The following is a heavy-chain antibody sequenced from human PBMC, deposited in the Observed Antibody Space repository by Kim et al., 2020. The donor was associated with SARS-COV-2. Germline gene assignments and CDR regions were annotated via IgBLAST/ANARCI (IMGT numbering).Heavy chain of an antibody. CDR3: SRVVVDSGSGSFGP. Sequence: SETLSLTCTVSGGSISSYYWSWIRQPPGKGLEWIGYIYYSGSTNYNPSLKSRVTISVDTSKNQFSLKLSSVTAADTAVYYWSRVVVDSGSGSFGPWGQGT. D-gene: IGHD3-10*01. V-gene: IGHV4-59*01. J-gene: IGHJ5*02. CDR1: GGSISSYY. CDR2: IYYSGST.